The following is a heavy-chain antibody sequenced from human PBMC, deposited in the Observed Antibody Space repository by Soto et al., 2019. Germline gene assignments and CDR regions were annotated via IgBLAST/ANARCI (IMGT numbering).Heavy chain of an antibody. V-gene: IGHV1-18*01. Sequence: ASVKVSCKASGYTFTSYGISWVRQAPGQGLEWMGWISAYNGNTNYAQKLQGRVTMTTDTSTSTAYMELRSLRSDDTAVYYCARDILTGPPYYYYYGMDVGGQGTTVTVSS. CDR2: ISAYNGNT. J-gene: IGHJ6*02. CDR3: ARDILTGPPYYYYYGMDV. CDR1: GYTFTSYG. D-gene: IGHD3-9*01.